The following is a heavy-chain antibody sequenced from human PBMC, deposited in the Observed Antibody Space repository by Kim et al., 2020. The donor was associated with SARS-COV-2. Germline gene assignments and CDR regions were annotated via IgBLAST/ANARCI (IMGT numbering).Heavy chain of an antibody. V-gene: IGHV4-59*09. Sequence: NPALESRVPISVDTSRNQFTRKLSSVTAADTAVYYCARGGSSWSFNWFDPWGQGTLVTVSS. J-gene: IGHJ5*02. D-gene: IGHD6-13*01. CDR3: ARGGSSWSFNWFDP.